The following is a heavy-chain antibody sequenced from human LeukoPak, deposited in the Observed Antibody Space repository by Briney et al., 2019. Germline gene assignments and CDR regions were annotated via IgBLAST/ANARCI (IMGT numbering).Heavy chain of an antibody. CDR2: INTDGSVT. CDR3: ATRYAY. D-gene: IGHD3-16*01. CDR1: GITVSK. Sequence: GGSLRLSCAASGITVSKMHWVRQAPGEGLVWVSRINTDGSVTNYADSVEGRFTISRDNAKNMLYLQMGSLRGEDTAVYYCATRYAYWGQGTLVTVSS. J-gene: IGHJ4*02. V-gene: IGHV3-74*01.